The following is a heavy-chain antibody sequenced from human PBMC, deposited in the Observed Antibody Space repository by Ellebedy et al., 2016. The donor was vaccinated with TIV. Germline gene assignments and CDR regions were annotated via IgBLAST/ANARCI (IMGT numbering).Heavy chain of an antibody. J-gene: IGHJ4*02. CDR3: AKGPRPYSSSYFDY. CDR2: ISGSGGST. CDR1: GFTFSSYA. Sequence: GGSLRLSXAASGFTFSSYAMSWVRQAPGKGLEWVSAISGSGGSTYYADSVKGRFTISRDNSKNTLYLQMNSLRAEDTAVYYCAKGPRPYSSSYFDYWGQGTLVTVSS. D-gene: IGHD6-13*01. V-gene: IGHV3-23*01.